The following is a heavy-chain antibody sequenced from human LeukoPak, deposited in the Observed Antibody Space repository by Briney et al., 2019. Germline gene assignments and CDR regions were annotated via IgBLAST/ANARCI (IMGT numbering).Heavy chain of an antibody. V-gene: IGHV3-7*03. Sequence: GRSLRLSCAVSGFTFSIYWMSWVRQAPGKWLECVANIKQDGSEKYYVDSVKGRFTISRDNAKNSLYLQMNSLRAEDTAVYYCARVGLLWFGELWGDYWGQGTLVTVSS. CDR2: IKQDGSEK. D-gene: IGHD3-10*01. J-gene: IGHJ4*02. CDR1: GFTFSIYW. CDR3: ARVGLLWFGELWGDY.